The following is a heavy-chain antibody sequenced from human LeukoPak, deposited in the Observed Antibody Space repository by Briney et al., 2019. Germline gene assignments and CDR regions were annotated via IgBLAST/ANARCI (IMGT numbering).Heavy chain of an antibody. CDR2: ISSSSSTM. CDR1: GFIFSTYS. CDR3: ASRAYGDYGFDY. J-gene: IGHJ4*02. V-gene: IGHV3-48*02. Sequence: GASLRLSCASSGFIFSTYSMNWVRQAPGKVLELVSYISSSSSTMFYADSVKGRFTISRDNAKNSLFLQMNSLRDEDTAVYYCASRAYGDYGFDYWGQGTLVTVSS. D-gene: IGHD4-17*01.